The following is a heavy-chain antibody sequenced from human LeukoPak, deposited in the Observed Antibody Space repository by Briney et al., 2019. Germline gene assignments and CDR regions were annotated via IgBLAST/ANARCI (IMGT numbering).Heavy chain of an antibody. CDR1: GFTFSSYS. CDR2: ISSSSSYI. J-gene: IGHJ4*02. D-gene: IGHD5-12*01. CDR3: GRVSRGYDFGKDY. V-gene: IGHV3-21*01. Sequence: PGGSLRLSCAASGFTFSSYSMNWVRQAPGKGLEWVSSISSSSSYIYYADSVKGRFTISRDNAKNSLYLQMNSLRAEDTAVYYCGRVSRGYDFGKDYWGQGTLVTVSS.